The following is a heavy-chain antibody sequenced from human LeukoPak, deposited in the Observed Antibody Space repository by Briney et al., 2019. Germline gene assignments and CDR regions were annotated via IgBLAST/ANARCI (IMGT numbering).Heavy chain of an antibody. Sequence: PSETLSLTCTVSGGSISSSSYYWGWIRQPPGKGLEWIGSIYYSGSTYYNPSLKSRVTISVDTSKNQFSLKLSSVTAADTAVYYCARVPNLYSYGTNNWFDPWGQGTLVAVSS. CDR2: IYYSGST. D-gene: IGHD5-18*01. CDR3: ARVPNLYSYGTNNWFDP. CDR1: GGSISSSSYY. J-gene: IGHJ5*02. V-gene: IGHV4-39*07.